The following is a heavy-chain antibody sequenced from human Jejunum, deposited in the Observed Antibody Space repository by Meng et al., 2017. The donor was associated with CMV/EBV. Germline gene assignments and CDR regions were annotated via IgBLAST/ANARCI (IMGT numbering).Heavy chain of an antibody. J-gene: IGHJ4*01. Sequence: VRGGQLWDEVKKPGASGKVSCKASGYTFRDYYMHWVGQAPGQGLDWMGWINPNSGGTNYGQKFQGRVTMTSDTSIDTAYMALSSLTSDDTAVYYCAREAYCSFTSCYAIDYWGHGTLVTVSS. D-gene: IGHD2-2*01. CDR2: INPNSGGT. V-gene: IGHV1-2*02. CDR1: GYTFRDYY. CDR3: AREAYCSFTSCYAIDY.